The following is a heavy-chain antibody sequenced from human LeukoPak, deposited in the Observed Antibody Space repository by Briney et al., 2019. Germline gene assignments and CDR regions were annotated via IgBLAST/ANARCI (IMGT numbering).Heavy chain of an antibody. CDR2: IYTSGST. CDR3: ATQGIAARPFALDV. V-gene: IGHV4-61*02. D-gene: IGHD6-6*01. J-gene: IGHJ6*04. Sequence: KASKPLPLPCPAPGGSIRGGSNYGSWFRHPPGKGLGWFGRIYTSGSTNYNPSLKSRVTISVDTSKNQFSLKLSSVTAADTAVYYCATQGIAARPFALDVWGKGTTVTVSS. CDR1: GGSIRGGSNY.